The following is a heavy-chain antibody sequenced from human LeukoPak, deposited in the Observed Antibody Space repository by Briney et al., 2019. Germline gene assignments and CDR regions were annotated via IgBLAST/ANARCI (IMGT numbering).Heavy chain of an antibody. J-gene: IGHJ4*02. V-gene: IGHV3-7*01. CDR2: IKEDGSEK. CDR3: VRDYVWGTSDPDY. D-gene: IGHD3-16*01. Sequence: PGGSLRLSCAAPVFSFRNYLMSCVRQTPRKGLERVGNIKEDGSEKYYLDSVKGRFTISRDNTHNSVFLLMSSLRAEDTAVYYCVRDYVWGTSDPDYWGQGTLVTVSS. CDR1: VFSFRNYL.